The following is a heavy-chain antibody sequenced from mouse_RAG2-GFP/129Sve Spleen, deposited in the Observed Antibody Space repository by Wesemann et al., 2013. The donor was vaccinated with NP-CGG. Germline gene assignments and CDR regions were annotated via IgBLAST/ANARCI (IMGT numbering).Heavy chain of an antibody. CDR2: ISSGGSYT. V-gene: IGHV5-6*01. Sequence: LEWVATISSGGSYTYYPDSVKGRFTISRDNAKNTLYLQMSSLKSEDTAMYYCARPGSSWFAYWGPRGDSGSLSLQ. CDR3: ARPGSSWFAY. J-gene: IGHJ3*01.